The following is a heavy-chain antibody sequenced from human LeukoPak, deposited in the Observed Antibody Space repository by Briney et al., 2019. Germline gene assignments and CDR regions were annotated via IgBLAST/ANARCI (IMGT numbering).Heavy chain of an antibody. CDR2: TSGSGGNT. D-gene: IGHD5-12*01. V-gene: IGHV3-23*01. J-gene: IGHJ4*02. CDR3: AKEYSGYDFDY. CDR1: GFTLRSHD. Sequence: PGGSLRLSCAASGFTLRSHDMSWVRQAPGKGLGWVAATSGSGGNTYYADSVKGWFTISRDNSKNTLYLQMNSLRAEDTAVYYCAKEYSGYDFDYWGQGTLVTVSS.